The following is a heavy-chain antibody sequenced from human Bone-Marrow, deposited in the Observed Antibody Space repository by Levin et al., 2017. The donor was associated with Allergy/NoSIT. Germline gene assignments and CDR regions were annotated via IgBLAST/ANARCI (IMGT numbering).Heavy chain of an antibody. CDR3: ARDWYYYGSGSYYDAFDI. CDR1: GYSFTSYW. J-gene: IGHJ3*02. D-gene: IGHD3-10*01. CDR2: IYPGDSDT. V-gene: IGHV5-51*01. Sequence: ASVKVSCKGSGYSFTSYWIGWVRQMPGKGLEWMGIIYPGDSDTRYSPSFQGQVTISADKSISTAYLQWSSLKASDTAMYYCARDWYYYGSGSYYDAFDIWGQGTMVTVSS.